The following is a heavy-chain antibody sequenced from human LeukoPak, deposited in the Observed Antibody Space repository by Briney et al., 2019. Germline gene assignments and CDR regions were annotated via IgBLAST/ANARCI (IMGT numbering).Heavy chain of an antibody. CDR1: GGTFSSYT. CDR2: IIPILGIA. CDR3: ASGLSMVRGVIIAFDI. Sequence: SVKVSCKAAGGTFSSYTVSWVRQAPGQGLEWMGRIIPILGIANYAQKFQGRVTITADKSTSTAYMELSSLRSEDTAVYYCASGLSMVRGVIIAFDIWGQGTMVTVSS. V-gene: IGHV1-69*02. D-gene: IGHD3-10*01. J-gene: IGHJ3*02.